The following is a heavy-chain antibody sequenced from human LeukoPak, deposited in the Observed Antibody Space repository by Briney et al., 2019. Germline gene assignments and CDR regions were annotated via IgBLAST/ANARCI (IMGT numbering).Heavy chain of an antibody. J-gene: IGHJ5*02. CDR3: TSHVAFDP. V-gene: IGHV3-15*01. CDR2: IKSKNVGGTT. Sequence: GGSLRLSCAASGSTFSDYYMNWVRQAPGKGLEWVGRIKSKNVGGTTDYAAPVKGRFTISRDDSKNTVYLQMNSLKIEDTAVYYCTSHVAFDPWGQGTLVTVSS. CDR1: GSTFSDYY.